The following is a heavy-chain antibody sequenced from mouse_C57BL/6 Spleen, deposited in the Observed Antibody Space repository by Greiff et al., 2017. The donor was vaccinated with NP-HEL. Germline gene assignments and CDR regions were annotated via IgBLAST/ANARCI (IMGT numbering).Heavy chain of an antibody. CDR3: ARSPYYYAMDY. J-gene: IGHJ4*01. CDR1: GYSITSGYY. CDR2: ISYDGSN. V-gene: IGHV3-6*01. Sequence: EVQLQESGPGLVKPSQSLSLTCSVTGYSITSGYYWNWIRQFPGNKLEWMGYISYDGSNNYNPSLQNRISITRDTSKNQFFLKLNSVTTEDTATYYCARSPYYYAMDYWGQGTSVTVSS.